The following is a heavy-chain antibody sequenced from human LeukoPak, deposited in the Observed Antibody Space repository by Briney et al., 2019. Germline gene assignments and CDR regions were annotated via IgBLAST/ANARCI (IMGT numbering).Heavy chain of an antibody. Sequence: SETLSLTCGVYGGSFSGYLWNWIRQPPGKGLEWLGEINHSGSANSHPSLKSRVTISVATSNTQVSLSLSSVTAADTAVYYCAGGPRESYYNWFDPWGQGTLVTVSS. J-gene: IGHJ5*02. CDR2: INHSGSA. CDR3: AGGPRESYYNWFDP. D-gene: IGHD3-10*01. V-gene: IGHV4-34*01. CDR1: GGSFSGYL.